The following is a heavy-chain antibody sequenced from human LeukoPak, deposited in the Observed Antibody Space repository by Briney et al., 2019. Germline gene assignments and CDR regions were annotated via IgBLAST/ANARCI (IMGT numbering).Heavy chain of an antibody. D-gene: IGHD3-9*01. V-gene: IGHV3-30*18. CDR3: AKDVSPLYYDILTGIDY. Sequence: GRSLRLSCAASGFTFSSYGMHWVRQAPGKGLEWVAVISYDGSNKYYADSVKGRFTISRDNSKNTLYLQMNSLRAEDTAVNYCAKDVSPLYYDILTGIDYWGQGTLVTVSS. CDR2: ISYDGSNK. J-gene: IGHJ4*02. CDR1: GFTFSSYG.